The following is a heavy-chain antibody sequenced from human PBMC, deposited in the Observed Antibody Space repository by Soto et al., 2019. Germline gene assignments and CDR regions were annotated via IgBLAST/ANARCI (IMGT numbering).Heavy chain of an antibody. CDR2: FIPIFGTA. D-gene: IGHD2-2*01. J-gene: IGHJ6*02. CDR1: GGTFSSYA. V-gene: IGHV1-69*01. CDR3: ARAGIDIVVVPAAPSSGYYSYVMVV. Sequence: QVQLVQSGAEVKQPGSSVKVSCKASGGTFSSYAISWVRQAPGQGLEWMGAFIPIFGTANSAQKFQGRVTITADESTRTVYMELSRLRSEDTAVYYCARAGIDIVVVPAAPSSGYYSYVMVVWCQETTVTVSS.